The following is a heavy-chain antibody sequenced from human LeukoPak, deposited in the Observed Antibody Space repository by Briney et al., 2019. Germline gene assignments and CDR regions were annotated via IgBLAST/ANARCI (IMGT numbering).Heavy chain of an antibody. CDR3: ATTRLLYTDYYWYFDL. CDR2: MHFSGST. Sequence: NPSETLSLTSTVSGGSISSSHYYWGWVRQPPGRGLEWIGNMHFSGSTYYNPSLKSRVTLSVDTSKNQFSLELNSVTAADTAVYFCATTRLLYTDYYWYFDLWGRGTLVTASS. CDR1: GGSISSSHYY. D-gene: IGHD3-9*01. J-gene: IGHJ2*01. V-gene: IGHV4-39*01.